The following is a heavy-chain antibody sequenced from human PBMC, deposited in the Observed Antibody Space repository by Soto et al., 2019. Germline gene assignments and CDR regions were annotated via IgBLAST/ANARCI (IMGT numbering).Heavy chain of an antibody. J-gene: IGHJ4*02. CDR2: ISSSGSTI. D-gene: IGHD2-21*01. CDR3: ARASVVVIATYYFDY. Sequence: PGGSLRLSCAASGLTFSDYYMSWIRQAPGKGLKWVSYISSSGSTIYYADSVKGRFTISRDNAKNSLYLQMNSLRAEDTAVYYCARASVVVIATYYFDYWGQGTLVTVSS. CDR1: GLTFSDYY. V-gene: IGHV3-11*01.